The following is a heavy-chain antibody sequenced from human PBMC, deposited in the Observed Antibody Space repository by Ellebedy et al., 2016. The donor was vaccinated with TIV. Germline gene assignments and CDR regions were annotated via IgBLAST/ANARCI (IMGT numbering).Heavy chain of an antibody. D-gene: IGHD6-13*01. CDR1: GFTFNNYG. CDR3: ARDKGDSGSWYRY. Sequence: GGSLRLSXAASGFTFNNYGMHWVRQAPGKGLEWVAVIWYDGTNKDYADSVKGRFTISRDNSKSTLYLQMNSLRADDTGVYFCARDKGDSGSWYRYWGQGTLVTVSS. V-gene: IGHV3-33*01. CDR2: IWYDGTNK. J-gene: IGHJ4*02.